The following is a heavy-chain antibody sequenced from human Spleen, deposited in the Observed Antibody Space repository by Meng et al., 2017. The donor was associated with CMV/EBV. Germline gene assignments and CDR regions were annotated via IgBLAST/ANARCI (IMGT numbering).Heavy chain of an antibody. CDR2: IYNRGST. CDR3: ARAEARYASNWFDP. J-gene: IGHJ5*02. Sequence: GDADNRMSYYWNGIRQPPGKGVEWSGDIYNRGSTDYKPSLESRVNIALDTAKNQCSLTLTSVTAADTALYFCARAEARYASNWFDPWGQGILVTVSS. CDR1: GDADNRMSYY. D-gene: IGHD1-1*01. V-gene: IGHV4-61*01.